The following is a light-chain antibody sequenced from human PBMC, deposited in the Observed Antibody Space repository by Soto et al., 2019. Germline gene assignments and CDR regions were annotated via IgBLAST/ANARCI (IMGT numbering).Light chain of an antibody. J-gene: IGLJ2*01. V-gene: IGLV4-60*02. CDR3: DPWDRNTVV. CDR2: LEGTGSY. Sequence: QSVLTQSSSASASLGSSVKLTCTLSSGHSSYIIAWHQQQPGKAPRYLMKLEGTGSYNKGSGVPDRFSGSSSGADLYLTISNLQFEDEAAYYCDPWDRNTVVFGGGTKVTVL. CDR1: SGHSSYI.